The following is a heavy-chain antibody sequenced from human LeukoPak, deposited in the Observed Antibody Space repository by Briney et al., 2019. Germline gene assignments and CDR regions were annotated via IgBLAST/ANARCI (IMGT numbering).Heavy chain of an antibody. V-gene: IGHV1-2*02. J-gene: IGHJ4*02. D-gene: IGHD4-17*01. CDR1: GYTFTGYY. Sequence: ASVKVSCKASGYTFTGYYMHWVRQAPGQGLEWMGWINPNSGGTNYAQKFQGRVTVTRDTSISTAYMELSRLRSDDTAVYYCAGADYGDYGFDYWGQGTLVTVSS. CDR3: AGADYGDYGFDY. CDR2: INPNSGGT.